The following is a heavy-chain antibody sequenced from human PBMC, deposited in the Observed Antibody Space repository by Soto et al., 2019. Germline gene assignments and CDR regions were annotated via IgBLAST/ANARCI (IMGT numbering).Heavy chain of an antibody. V-gene: IGHV3-53*01. CDR1: GFTFISNY. J-gene: IGHJ4*02. Sequence: GGSLRLYCAASGFTFISNYVSWVRQAPGKGLEWVSVIHSGGITYYADSVKGRFTISRDNSKNTLYLQMNSLRAEDTAVYYCARGGEWSHFDYWGQGTLVTVSS. CDR2: IHSGGIT. CDR3: ARGGEWSHFDY. D-gene: IGHD3-3*01.